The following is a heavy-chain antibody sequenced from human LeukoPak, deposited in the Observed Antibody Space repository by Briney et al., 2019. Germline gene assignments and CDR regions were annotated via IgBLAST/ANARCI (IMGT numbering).Heavy chain of an antibody. CDR3: ARGSGWSTDFDY. V-gene: IGHV4-59*01. CDR2: IYYSGST. CDR1: GGSINSYY. D-gene: IGHD6-19*01. Sequence: PSETLSLTCTVSGGSINSYYWSWIRQPPGKGLEWIGYIYYSGSTNYNPSLKSRVTISVDTSKNQFSLKLSSVTAADTAVYYCARGSGWSTDFDYWGQGTLVTVSS. J-gene: IGHJ4*02.